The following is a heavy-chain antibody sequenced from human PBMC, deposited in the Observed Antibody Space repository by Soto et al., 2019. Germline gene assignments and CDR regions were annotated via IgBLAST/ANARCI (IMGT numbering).Heavy chain of an antibody. CDR2: IYPGDSDT. CDR3: ARPSQSEYYYYGMDV. CDR1: GYNFTTYW. D-gene: IGHD2-2*01. J-gene: IGHJ6*02. V-gene: IGHV5-51*01. Sequence: EVQLVQSGAEVKKPGESLKISCKGSGYNFTTYWIGWVRQMPGKGLEWMGIIYPGDSDTRYSPYFQGQVTISADRSISTAYLQWSSLKASDTAIYYCARPSQSEYYYYGMDVWGQGTTVTVSS.